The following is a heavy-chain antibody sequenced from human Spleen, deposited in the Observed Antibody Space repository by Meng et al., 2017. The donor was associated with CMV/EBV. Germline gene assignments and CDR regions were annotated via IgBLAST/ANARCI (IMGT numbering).Heavy chain of an antibody. CDR1: GGSFSGYY. V-gene: IGHV4-34*01. Sequence: LSLTCAVYGGSFSGYYWSWIRQPPGKGLEWIGEINHSGSTNYNPSLKSRVTISVDTSKNQFSLKLSSVTAADTAVYYCARGGSTSYTGTDFDYWGQGTLVTVSS. J-gene: IGHJ4*02. CDR2: INHSGST. CDR3: ARGGSTSYTGTDFDY. D-gene: IGHD2-2*01.